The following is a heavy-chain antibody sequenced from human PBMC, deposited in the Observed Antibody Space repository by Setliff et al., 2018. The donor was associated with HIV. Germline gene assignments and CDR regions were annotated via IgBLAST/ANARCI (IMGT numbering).Heavy chain of an antibody. Sequence: GGSLRLSCEGSGFDFSDYYLSWIRQAPGKGLEWVSYITTDSRQTYYADFVTGRCTISRDDAKNPLYLQMDSLGSEGTAGDYCARSRAAGFDYWGQGTLVTVSS. CDR3: ARSRAAGFDY. D-gene: IGHD6-13*01. CDR1: GFDFSDYY. V-gene: IGHV3-11*06. CDR2: ITTDSRQT. J-gene: IGHJ4*02.